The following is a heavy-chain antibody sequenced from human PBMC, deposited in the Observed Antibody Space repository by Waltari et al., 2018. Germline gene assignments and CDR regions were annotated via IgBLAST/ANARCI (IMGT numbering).Heavy chain of an antibody. V-gene: IGHV3-48*01. D-gene: IGHD3-3*01. CDR3: ARAPRDRGVRDFWSGYYDHYYYYYYYMDV. J-gene: IGHJ6*03. CDR2: LSSSSSTL. Sequence: EVQLVESGGGLVQPGGSLRLSCAASGFTFSSYSMNWVRQAPGKGLEGVAYLSSSSSTLYYADSVKGRFTISRDNAKNSLYLQMNSLRAEDTAVYYCARAPRDRGVRDFWSGYYDHYYYYYYYMDVWGKGTTVTVSS. CDR1: GFTFSSYS.